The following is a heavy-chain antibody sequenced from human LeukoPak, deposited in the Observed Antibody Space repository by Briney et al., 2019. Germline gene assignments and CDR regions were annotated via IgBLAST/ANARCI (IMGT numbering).Heavy chain of an antibody. J-gene: IGHJ5*02. D-gene: IGHD1-26*01. V-gene: IGHV3-7*04. CDR3: AREAQGGATALDL. CDR2: IKEDGSEK. CDR1: GFTISNYW. Sequence: GGSLRLSCAASGFTISNYWMSWVRQAPEKGLEWVANIKEDGSEKFYLDSAKGRFTISRDNAKNSLYLQMNSLRAEDRAAYYCAREAQGGATALDLWGQGTLVTVSS.